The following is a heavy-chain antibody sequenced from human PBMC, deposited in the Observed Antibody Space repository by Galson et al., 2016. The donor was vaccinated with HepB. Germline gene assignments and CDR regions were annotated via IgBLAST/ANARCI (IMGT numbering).Heavy chain of an antibody. Sequence: SLRLSCAASGFGFSDYGMHWVRQSPGKGLEWVAVISRDGYTTYYADSVKGRFTISRDNFNTTVHLQMNGLRAGDTALYYCTRGGRRSKWYPDLDYWGQGTLVIASS. CDR1: GFGFSDYG. CDR3: TRGGRRSKWYPDLDY. V-gene: IGHV3-30*03. D-gene: IGHD2-15*01. CDR2: ISRDGYTT. J-gene: IGHJ4*02.